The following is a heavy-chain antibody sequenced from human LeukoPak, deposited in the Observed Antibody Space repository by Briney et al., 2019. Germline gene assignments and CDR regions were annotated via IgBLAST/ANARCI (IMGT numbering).Heavy chain of an antibody. D-gene: IGHD3-16*02. CDR3: ARDFYDYVWGSYRYYYYYMDV. CDR2: IYTSGST. J-gene: IGHJ6*03. V-gene: IGHV4-4*07. CDR1: GGSISSYY. Sequence: PSETLSLTCTVSGGSISSYYGSWIRQPAGKGLEWIGRIYTSGSTNYNPSLKSRVTMSVDTSKNQFSLKLSSVTAADTAVYYCARDFYDYVWGSYRYYYYYMDVWGKGTTVTISS.